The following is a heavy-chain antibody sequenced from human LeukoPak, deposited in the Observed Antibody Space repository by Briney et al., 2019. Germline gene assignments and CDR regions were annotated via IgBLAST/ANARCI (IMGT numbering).Heavy chain of an antibody. CDR2: IYYSGST. J-gene: IGHJ4*02. V-gene: IGHV4-59*01. CDR1: GGSISSYY. CDR3: AREWGGHSGYDYFDY. Sequence: PSETLSLTCTVSGGSISSYYWSWIRQPPGKGLEWIGYIYYSGSTNYNPSLKSRVTISVDTSKNQFSLKLSSVTAADTAVYYCAREWGGHSGYDYFDYWGQGTLVTVSS. D-gene: IGHD5-12*01.